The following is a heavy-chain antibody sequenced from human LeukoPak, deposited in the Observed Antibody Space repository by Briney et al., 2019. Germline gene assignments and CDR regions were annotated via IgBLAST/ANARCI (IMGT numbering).Heavy chain of an antibody. CDR1: GYTFTGYY. Sequence: GASVKVSCKASGYTFTGYYMHWVRQAPGQGLEWMGWINPNSGGTNYARKFQGRVTMTRDTSISTAYMELSRLRSDDTAVYYCARVGIAVAAVTFDYWGQGTLVTVSS. CDR3: ARVGIAVAAVTFDY. CDR2: INPNSGGT. J-gene: IGHJ4*02. V-gene: IGHV1-2*02. D-gene: IGHD6-19*01.